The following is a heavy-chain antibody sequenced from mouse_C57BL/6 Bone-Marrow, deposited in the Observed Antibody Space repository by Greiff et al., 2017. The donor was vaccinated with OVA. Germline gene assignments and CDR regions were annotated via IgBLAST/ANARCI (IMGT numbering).Heavy chain of an antibody. D-gene: IGHD2-3*01. CDR1: GYTFTSYW. Sequence: QVQLQQPGTELVKPGASVKLSCKASGYTFTSYWMHWVKQRPGQGLGWIGNINPSNGGTNYNEKFKGKATLTVDKSSSTAYMQLSSLTSEDSAVYYGARQGDGYYSLGFAYWGQGTLVTVSA. J-gene: IGHJ3*01. CDR2: INPSNGGT. CDR3: ARQGDGYYSLGFAY. V-gene: IGHV1-53*01.